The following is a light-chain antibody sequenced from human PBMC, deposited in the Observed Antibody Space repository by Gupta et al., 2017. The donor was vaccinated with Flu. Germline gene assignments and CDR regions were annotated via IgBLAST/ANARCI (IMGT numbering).Light chain of an antibody. V-gene: IGKV1-39*01. CDR3: QQSYSTPET. Sequence: GDRVTITCRASQSISSYLNWYQQKPGKAPKLLIYAASSLQSGVPSRFSGSGSGTDFTLTISSLQPEDFATYYCQQSYSTPETFGQGTKLEIK. CDR2: AAS. J-gene: IGKJ2*01. CDR1: QSISSY.